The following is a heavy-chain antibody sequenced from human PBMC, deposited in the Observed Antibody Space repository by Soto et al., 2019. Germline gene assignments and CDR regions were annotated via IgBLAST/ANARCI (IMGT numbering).Heavy chain of an antibody. CDR3: AREEVDTAMVRYYYYGMDV. D-gene: IGHD5-18*01. CDR1: GYTFTSYA. V-gene: IGHV1-3*01. Sequence: ASVKVSCKASGYTFTSYAMHWVRQAPGQRLELMGWINAGNGNTKYSQKFQGRVTITRDTSASTAYMELSSLRSEDTAVYYCAREEVDTAMVRYYYYGMDVWGQGTTVTVSS. CDR2: INAGNGNT. J-gene: IGHJ6*02.